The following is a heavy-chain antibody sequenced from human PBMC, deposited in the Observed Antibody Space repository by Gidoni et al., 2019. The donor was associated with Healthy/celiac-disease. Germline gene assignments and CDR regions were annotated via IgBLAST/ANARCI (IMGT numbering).Heavy chain of an antibody. J-gene: IGHJ6*02. V-gene: IGHV3-30*18. CDR1: GFTFSSYG. CDR2: ISDDGSNK. D-gene: IGHD3-16*01. CDR3: AKVVEGLSRGMDV. Sequence: QVQLVESGGGVVQPGRSLRLSCAASGFTFSSYGMHWVRQAPGKGLEWVAVISDDGSNKYYADSVKGRFTISRDNSKNTLYLQMNSLRAEDTAVYYCAKVVEGLSRGMDVWGQGTTVTVSS.